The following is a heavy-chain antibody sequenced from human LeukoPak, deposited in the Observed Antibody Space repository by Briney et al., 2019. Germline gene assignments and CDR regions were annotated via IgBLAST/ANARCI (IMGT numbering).Heavy chain of an antibody. CDR2: MNPNSGYT. CDR3: ARCSSSWSDGWFDP. V-gene: IGHV1-8*03. Sequence: ASVKVSCKASGYTFIRYDIHWVRQAAGQGLEWMGWMNPNSGYTGYAQKFQGRVTITRNTSISTAYMDLSSLRSEDTAVYYCARCSSSWSDGWFDPWGQGTLVTVSS. CDR1: GYTFIRYD. J-gene: IGHJ5*02. D-gene: IGHD6-13*01.